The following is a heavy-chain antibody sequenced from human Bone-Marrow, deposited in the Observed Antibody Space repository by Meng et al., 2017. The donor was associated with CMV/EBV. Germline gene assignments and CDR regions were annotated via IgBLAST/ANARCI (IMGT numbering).Heavy chain of an antibody. CDR1: GFTFRSYW. V-gene: IGHV3-7*01. D-gene: IGHD2-15*01. Sequence: GESLKISCVASGFTFRSYWMSWVRQAPGKGLEWVAGIKGSGSEKYYVDSVKGRFTISRDNAKNSLYLQMNSLRGDDTAVYYCERGLTIHGGFKPTGSFYWGQGSLVTVSS. J-gene: IGHJ4*02. CDR3: ERGLTIHGGFKPTGSFY. CDR2: IKGSGSEK.